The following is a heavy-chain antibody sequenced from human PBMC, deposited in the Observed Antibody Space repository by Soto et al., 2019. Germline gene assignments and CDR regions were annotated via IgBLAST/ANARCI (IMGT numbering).Heavy chain of an antibody. CDR3: ARLPRTTVHGTGTDY. V-gene: IGHV4-39*01. D-gene: IGHD1-1*01. Sequence: QLQLQESGPGLLKPSETRSLTCTVSGVSIGDSDYVWGGIRQPPGKGLGWLASINSGGRTFYHPSLKIRVAISVDSSKKQFSLMLTSMTAGDTAIYYGARLPRTTVHGTGTDYCGQGTLVTVSS. CDR2: INSGGRT. J-gene: IGHJ4*02. CDR1: GVSIGDSDYV.